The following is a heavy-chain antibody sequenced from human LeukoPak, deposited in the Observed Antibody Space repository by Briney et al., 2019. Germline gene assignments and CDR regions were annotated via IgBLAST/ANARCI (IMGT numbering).Heavy chain of an antibody. D-gene: IGHD3-22*01. CDR3: AKYLSGSFDY. V-gene: IGHV3-30*18. Sequence: GGSLRLSCAASGFTFSTYNIHWVRQAPGKGLEWVAVISYDGGNKYYADSVKGRFTISRDNSKNTLYLQMNSLRAEDTAVYYCAKYLSGSFDYWGQGTLATVSS. CDR2: ISYDGGNK. CDR1: GFTFSTYN. J-gene: IGHJ4*02.